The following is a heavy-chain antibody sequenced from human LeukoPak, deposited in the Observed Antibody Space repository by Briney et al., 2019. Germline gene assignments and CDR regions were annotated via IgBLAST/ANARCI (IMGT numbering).Heavy chain of an antibody. V-gene: IGHV3-23*01. Sequence: GGSLRLSCAASGFTFSSYGMSWVRQAPGKGLEWVSAISGSGGSTYYADSVKGRFTISRDNSKNTVYLQMKSLRAEDTAVYYCARESVDSRGYHLYFDFWGQGTLVTVSS. J-gene: IGHJ4*02. D-gene: IGHD3-22*01. CDR1: GFTFSSYG. CDR3: ARESVDSRGYHLYFDF. CDR2: ISGSGGST.